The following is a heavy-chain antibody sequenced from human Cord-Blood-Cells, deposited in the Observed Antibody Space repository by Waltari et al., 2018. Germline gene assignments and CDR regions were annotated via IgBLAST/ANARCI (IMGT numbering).Heavy chain of an antibody. CDR3: ARLAGSSWYNFDY. CDR2: IYYSGST. J-gene: IGHJ4*02. Sequence: QLQLQESGPGLVKPSETLSLTCTVSGGSISSSSYYWGWTRQPPGKGLEWIGSIYYSGSTYYNPSLKSRVTISVDTSKNQFSLKLSSVTAADTAVYYCARLAGSSWYNFDYWGQGTLVTVSS. CDR1: GGSISSSSYY. V-gene: IGHV4-39*01. D-gene: IGHD6-13*01.